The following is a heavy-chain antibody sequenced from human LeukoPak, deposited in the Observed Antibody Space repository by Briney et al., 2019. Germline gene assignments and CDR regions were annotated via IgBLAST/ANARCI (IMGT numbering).Heavy chain of an antibody. CDR1: GYTFTGYY. CDR3: ARDLSVVRRWLQIIFGY. J-gene: IGHJ4*02. V-gene: IGHV1-2*02. D-gene: IGHD5-24*01. CDR2: INPNCGGT. Sequence: ASVKVSCKASGYTFTGYYMHWVRQAPGQGLEWMGWINPNCGGTNYAQKFQGRVTMTRDTSISTAYMELSRLRSDDTAVYYCARDLSVVRRWLQIIFGYWGQGTLVTVSS.